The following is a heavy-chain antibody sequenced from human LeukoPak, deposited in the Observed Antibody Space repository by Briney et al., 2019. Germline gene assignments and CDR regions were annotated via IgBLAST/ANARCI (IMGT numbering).Heavy chain of an antibody. CDR3: AAVPNANAWYWDDAFDI. D-gene: IGHD2-8*02. J-gene: IGHJ3*02. CDR2: IVVGSGNT. V-gene: IGHV1-58*01. Sequence: SVKVSCKASGFTFTTSAVQWVRQARGQRLEWMGRIVVGSGNTDHAQKFQGRLTITRDISTSTAYMELSSLTSDDTAVYYCAAVPNANAWYWDDAFDIWGQGTMVTVSS. CDR1: GFTFTTSA.